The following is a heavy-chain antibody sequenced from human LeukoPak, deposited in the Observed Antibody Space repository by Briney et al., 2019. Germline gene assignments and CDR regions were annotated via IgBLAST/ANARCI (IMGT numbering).Heavy chain of an antibody. Sequence: GGSLRLSCAASRFTFSSYSMKWARQAPGKGLEWVSYISESSSSIKYADSVKGRFTISRDNAKNSLYLQMNSLRAEDTAVYYCARADCSGGGWYYYFDYWGQGTLVTVSS. D-gene: IGHD2-15*01. J-gene: IGHJ4*02. CDR1: RFTFSSYS. CDR3: ARADCSGGGWYYYFDY. CDR2: ISESSSSI. V-gene: IGHV3-48*01.